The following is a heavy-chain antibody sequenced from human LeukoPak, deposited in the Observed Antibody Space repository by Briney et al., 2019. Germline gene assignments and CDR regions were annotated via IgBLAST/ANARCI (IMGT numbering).Heavy chain of an antibody. CDR2: ISYDVSNK. CDR1: GFTFSTYG. CDR3: VGRELRGVTDAFDI. J-gene: IGHJ3*02. V-gene: IGHV3-30*03. D-gene: IGHD1-26*01. Sequence: PGGSLRLSCAASGFTFSTYGMRWVRQAPGKGLEWVAVISYDVSNKYYADSVKGRFTISRDNSKNTLYLQMNSLRPEDTAVNYCVGRELRGVTDAFDIWGQGTMVTVSS.